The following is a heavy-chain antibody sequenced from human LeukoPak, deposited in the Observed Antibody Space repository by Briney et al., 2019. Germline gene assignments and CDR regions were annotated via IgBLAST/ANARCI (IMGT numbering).Heavy chain of an antibody. V-gene: IGHV4-31*03. CDR2: IYYSGST. Sequence: TLSLTCTVSGGSISSGGYYWSWIRQHPGKGLEWIGYIYYSGSTYYNPSLKSRVTISVDTSKNQFSLKLSSVTAADTAVYYCASVGIAALVPDYWGQGTLVTVSS. CDR3: ASVGIAALVPDY. J-gene: IGHJ4*02. D-gene: IGHD6-13*01. CDR1: GGSISSGGYY.